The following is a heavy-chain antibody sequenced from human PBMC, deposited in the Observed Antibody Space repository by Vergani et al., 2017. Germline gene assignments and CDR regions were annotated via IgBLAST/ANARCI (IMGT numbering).Heavy chain of an antibody. V-gene: IGHV3-33*01. CDR2: IWYDGSNT. J-gene: IGHJ4*02. Sequence: QVQLVESGGGVVYPGRSLRLSCAASRFTFSSYGMHWVRPAPGRGVEWVAVIWYDGSNTYYADSVKGRFTISTDNSKNTLYLQMNSLSAGDTAVYYCAREVLCRSYSCCSDYWGQGTLVTVSS. D-gene: IGHD2-2*01. CDR3: AREVLCRSYSCCSDY. CDR1: RFTFSSYG.